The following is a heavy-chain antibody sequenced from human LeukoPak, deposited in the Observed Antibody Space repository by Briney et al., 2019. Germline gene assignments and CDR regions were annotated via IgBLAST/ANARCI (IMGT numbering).Heavy chain of an antibody. D-gene: IGHD5-18*01. CDR3: ARGGYSYGYSLDY. J-gene: IGHJ4*02. CDR1: GFTFSSYS. V-gene: IGHV3-21*01. Sequence: PGGSLRLSCVASGFTFSSYSMNWVRQAPGKGLEWVSSISSSSSYIYYADSVKGRFTISRDNAKNSLYLQMNSLRAEDTAVYYCARGGYSYGYSLDYWGQGTLVTVSS. CDR2: ISSSSSYI.